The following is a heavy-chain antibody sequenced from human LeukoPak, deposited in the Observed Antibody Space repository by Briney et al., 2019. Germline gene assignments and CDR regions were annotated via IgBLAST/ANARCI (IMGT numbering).Heavy chain of an antibody. V-gene: IGHV4-34*01. CDR3: ARGIVVVPAAIFRYFDY. CDR1: RGSFRGYY. D-gene: IGHD2-2*02. CDR2: INHSVSN. Sequence: PPEAPSVTSALPRGSFRGYYSSWIRHRPGERLEWIGEINHSVSNNYNPSLKNRVTISVDTSKNQFALKLSSLTAADTAVYYCARGIVVVPAAIFRYFDYWGQGTLVTVSS. J-gene: IGHJ4*02.